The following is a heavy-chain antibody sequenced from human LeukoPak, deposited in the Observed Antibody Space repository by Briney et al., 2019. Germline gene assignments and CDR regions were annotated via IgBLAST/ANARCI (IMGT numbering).Heavy chain of an antibody. CDR3: ARDSGYDFWGGYYGY. CDR2: INPNSGGT. V-gene: IGHV1-2*02. J-gene: IGHJ4*02. CDR1: GYTFTGYY. Sequence: ASVKVSCKASGYTFTGYYMHWVRQAPGQGLEWMGWINPNSGGTNYAQKFQGRVTMTRDTSISTAYMELSGLRSDDTAVYYCARDSGYDFWGGYYGYWGQGTLVTVSS. D-gene: IGHD3-3*01.